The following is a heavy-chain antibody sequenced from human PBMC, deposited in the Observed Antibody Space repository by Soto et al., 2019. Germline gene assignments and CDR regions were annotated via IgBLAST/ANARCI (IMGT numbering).Heavy chain of an antibody. D-gene: IGHD3-22*01. CDR3: VRGTTMI. Sequence: PGGSLRLSCAASGLTVSSSYMSWVRQAPGKGLQWVSVIYSAGSTYYANSVEGRFTISRDNAKNSLYLQMNSLRVEDTAVYYCVRGTTMIWGQGTLVTVSS. V-gene: IGHV3-53*01. CDR1: GLTVSSSY. CDR2: IYSAGST. J-gene: IGHJ4*02.